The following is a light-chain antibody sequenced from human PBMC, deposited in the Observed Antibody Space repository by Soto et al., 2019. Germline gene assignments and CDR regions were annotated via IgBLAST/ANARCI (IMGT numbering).Light chain of an antibody. V-gene: IGKV1-6*01. CDR1: QDISNE. CDR2: ASS. CDR3: LQDSKYPRT. J-gene: IGKJ1*01. Sequence: AIQMTQSPSSLSASVGDRVTITCRASQDISNELGWYQQKPGKAPKLLIYASSSLQSGVPSRFSGSGSGTYFTLTISSLQPEDFATYYCLQDSKYPRTFGQGTKVEIK.